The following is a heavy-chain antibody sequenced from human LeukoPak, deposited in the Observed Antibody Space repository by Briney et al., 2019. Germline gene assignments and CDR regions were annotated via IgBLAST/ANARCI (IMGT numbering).Heavy chain of an antibody. CDR2: IYSGGNT. D-gene: IGHD3-10*01. CDR1: GFTVSSNY. J-gene: IGHJ6*04. Sequence: GGSLRLSCAASGFTVSSNYMTWVRQAPGKGQEWGSVIYSGGNTYYADSVKGRFTISRDNSKNTLYLQMNSLRAEDTAVYYCARDSLNYGSGSYDDYYYYGMDVWGKGTTVTVSS. V-gene: IGHV3-66*02. CDR3: ARDSLNYGSGSYDDYYYYGMDV.